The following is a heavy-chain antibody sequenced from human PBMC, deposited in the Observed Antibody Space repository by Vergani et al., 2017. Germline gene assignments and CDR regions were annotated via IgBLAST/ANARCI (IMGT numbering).Heavy chain of an antibody. D-gene: IGHD6-19*01. J-gene: IGHJ5*02. CDR2: IHYSENT. V-gene: IGHV4-59*11. CDR1: FDSIRNLY. CDR3: ASDTHSGQRADR. Sequence: QVQLQESGPGLVKSSETLSLTCSVSFDSIRNLYCNWIRQPPGKGLEWMGSIHYSENTNYNPSLKTRVTISVDTSKNLFSLTLTSVTAADTAVYYCASDTHSGQRADRWGQGILVTVTS.